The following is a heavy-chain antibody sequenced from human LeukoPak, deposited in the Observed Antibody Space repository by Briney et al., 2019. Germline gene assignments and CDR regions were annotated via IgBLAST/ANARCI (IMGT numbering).Heavy chain of an antibody. J-gene: IGHJ3*02. V-gene: IGHV4-30-4*08. CDR1: GGSISSGDYY. D-gene: IGHD4-23*01. Sequence: KSSETLSLTCTVSGGSISSGDYYWSWIRQPPGKGLEWIGYIYYSGSTYYNPSLKSRVTISVDTSKNQFSLKLSSVTAADTAVYYCARDFNYGGNSGAFDIWGQGTMVTVSS. CDR2: IYYSGST. CDR3: ARDFNYGGNSGAFDI.